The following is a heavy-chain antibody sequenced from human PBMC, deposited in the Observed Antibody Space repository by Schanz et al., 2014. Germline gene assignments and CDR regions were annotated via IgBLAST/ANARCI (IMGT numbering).Heavy chain of an antibody. D-gene: IGHD5-18*01. CDR2: ISTFRNEDT. CDR1: GYAFTTYG. J-gene: IGHJ6*02. V-gene: IGHV1-18*01. CDR3: ARGPSQGYSYGHNIGAYYYGMDV. Sequence: QVQLMQSGAEVKKPGASVRVSCKVSGYAFTTYGISWVRQAPGQGPEFMGWISTFRNEDTNSAQRFQGRLTMTTDTSTSTAYMELRSLRSDDTAVYYCARGPSQGYSYGHNIGAYYYGMDVWGQGTTVTVSS.